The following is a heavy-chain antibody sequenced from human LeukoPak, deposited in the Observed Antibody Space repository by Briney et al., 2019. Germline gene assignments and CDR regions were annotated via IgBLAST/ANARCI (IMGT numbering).Heavy chain of an antibody. CDR1: GGSFSGYY. V-gene: IGHV4-34*01. CDR3: ARERKVRGYYYDSSGFFDY. J-gene: IGHJ4*02. Sequence: PSETLSLTCAVYGGSFSGYYWSWIRQPPEKGLEWIGEINHSGSTNYNPSLKSRVTISVDTSKNQFSLKLSSVTAADTAVYYCARERKVRGYYYDSSGFFDYWGQGTLVTVSS. CDR2: INHSGST. D-gene: IGHD3-22*01.